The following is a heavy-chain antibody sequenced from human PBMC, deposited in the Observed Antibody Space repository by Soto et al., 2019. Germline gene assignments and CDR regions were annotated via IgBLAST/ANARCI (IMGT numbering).Heavy chain of an antibody. CDR3: ARDDDYPDNGFDY. V-gene: IGHV3-33*01. CDR2: ILNDASGH. J-gene: IGHJ4*02. Sequence: QVQLVESGGGVVQPGTYLRLSCAASGFTFSRHGMHWVRQTPGKGLEWLAVILNDASGHWYADSVKGRFTISRDNFETTLYLQMNGLRLDDTAMYYCARDDDYPDNGFDYWGQGTLVTVSS. D-gene: IGHD4-17*01. CDR1: GFTFSRHG.